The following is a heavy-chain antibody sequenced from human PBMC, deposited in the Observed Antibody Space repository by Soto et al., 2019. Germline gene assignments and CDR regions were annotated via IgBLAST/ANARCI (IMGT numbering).Heavy chain of an antibody. V-gene: IGHV3-48*03. CDR3: ARDNVASSNYYYYGMDV. D-gene: IGHD2-2*01. CDR2: ISSSGSTI. Sequence: GGSLRLSCAASGFTFSSYEMNWVRQAPGKGLEWVSYISSSGSTINYADSVKGRFTISRDNAKNSLYLQMNSLRAEDTAVYYCARDNVASSNYYYYGMDVWGQGTTVTV. CDR1: GFTFSSYE. J-gene: IGHJ6*02.